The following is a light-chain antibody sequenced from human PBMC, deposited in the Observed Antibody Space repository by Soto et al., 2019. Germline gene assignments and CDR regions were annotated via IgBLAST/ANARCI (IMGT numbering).Light chain of an antibody. J-gene: IGLJ1*01. CDR1: SSDVGGYNY. Sequence: QSVLTQPASVSGSPGQAITISCTGTSSDVGGYNYVSWYQQHPGKAPKFMIYDVSNRPSGVSNRFSGSKSGNTASLTISGLQAEDEADYYCSSYTISNTRQIVFGTGTKVTV. V-gene: IGLV2-14*01. CDR2: DVS. CDR3: SSYTISNTRQIV.